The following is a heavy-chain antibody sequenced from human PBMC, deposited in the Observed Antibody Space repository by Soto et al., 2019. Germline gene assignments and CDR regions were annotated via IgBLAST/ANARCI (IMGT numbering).Heavy chain of an antibody. Sequence: GRYLRLSSATYGFTLSNYWMPWVRQVPGRGLVWVSRIDTDGSTTSYADSVKGRFTISRDNSKNTLYLQMNSLRAEDTAVYYCARTTSVPNTLRSRDFFDYCGQRSL. J-gene: IGHJ4*02. CDR1: GFTLSNYW. V-gene: IGHV3-74*01. CDR2: IDTDGSTT. CDR3: ARTTSVPNTLRSRDFFDY. D-gene: IGHD1-26*01.